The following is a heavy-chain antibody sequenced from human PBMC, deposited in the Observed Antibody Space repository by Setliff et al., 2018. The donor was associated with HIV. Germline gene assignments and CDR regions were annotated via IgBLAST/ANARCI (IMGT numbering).Heavy chain of an antibody. D-gene: IGHD6-13*01. CDR2: INPNSGGT. CDR1: GDAFTDYY. Sequence: KVSCKASGDAFTDYYIHWVRQAPGQGLEWMGWINPNSGGTNYAQKFQGRVTMTRDTSISTAFMDLSRLGSDDTAVYYCARDPGYKSSWCGAFDIWGQGTMVTVSS. J-gene: IGHJ3*02. CDR3: ARDPGYKSSWCGAFDI. V-gene: IGHV1-2*02.